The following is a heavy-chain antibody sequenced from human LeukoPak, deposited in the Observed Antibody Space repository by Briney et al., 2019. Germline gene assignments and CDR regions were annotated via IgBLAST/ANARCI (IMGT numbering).Heavy chain of an antibody. V-gene: IGHV3-21*01. J-gene: IGHJ4*02. Sequence: PGGSLRLSCAASGFTFSSYSMNWVRQAPGKGLEWVSSISSSSSYIYYADSVKGRFTISRDNAKNSLYLQMNSLRAEDTAVYYCARQTGSGLFILPGGQGTLVTVSS. CDR3: ARQTGSGLFILP. CDR2: ISSSSSYI. CDR1: GFTFSSYS. D-gene: IGHD3/OR15-3a*01.